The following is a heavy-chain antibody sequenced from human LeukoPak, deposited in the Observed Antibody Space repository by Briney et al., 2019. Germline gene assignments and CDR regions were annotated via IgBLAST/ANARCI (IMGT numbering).Heavy chain of an antibody. D-gene: IGHD4-11*01. CDR2: ISGSGGST. J-gene: IGHJ5*02. CDR1: GFTFSSYA. CDR3: AKDWARKTTGNWFDP. Sequence: GGSLRLSCAASGFTFSSYAMSWVRQAPGKGLEWVSAISGSGGSTYYADSVKGRFTISGDNSKNTLYLQMNSLRAEDTAVYYCAKDWARKTTGNWFDPWGQGTLVTVSS. V-gene: IGHV3-23*01.